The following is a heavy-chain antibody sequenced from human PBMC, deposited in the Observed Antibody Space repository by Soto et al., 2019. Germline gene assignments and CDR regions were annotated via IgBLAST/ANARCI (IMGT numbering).Heavy chain of an antibody. CDR2: IKSKTDGGTT. J-gene: IGHJ6*02. CDR3: TEDIVVVPAAVNYYYYYGMDV. V-gene: IGHV3-15*01. D-gene: IGHD2-2*01. Sequence: PGGSLRLSCAASGFTFSNAWMSWVRQAPGKGLEWVGRIKSKTDGGTTDYAAPVKGRFTISRDDSKNTLYLQMNSLKTEDTAVYYCTEDIVVVPAAVNYYYYYGMDVWGQGTTVTVPS. CDR1: GFTFSNAW.